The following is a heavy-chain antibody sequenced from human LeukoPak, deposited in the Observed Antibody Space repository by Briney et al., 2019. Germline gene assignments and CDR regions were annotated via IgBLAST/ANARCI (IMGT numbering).Heavy chain of an antibody. D-gene: IGHD3-22*01. J-gene: IGHJ4*02. CDR1: GGSISSYY. V-gene: IGHV4-59*08. CDR3: ARLYYYDTSGYVFDY. Sequence: ASETLSLTCTVSGGSISSYYWSWIRQPPVKVLEWIGYIYYSGSTNYNPSLKSRVTISVDTSKNQFSLKLSSVTAADTAVYYCARLYYYDTSGYVFDYWGQGTLVTVSS. CDR2: IYYSGST.